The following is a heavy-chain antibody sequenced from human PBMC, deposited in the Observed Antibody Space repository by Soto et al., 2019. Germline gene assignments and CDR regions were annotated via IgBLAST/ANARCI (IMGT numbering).Heavy chain of an antibody. Sequence: ASVKVSCKASGGTFSSYAISWVRQAPGQGLEWMGGIIPIFGTANYAQKFQGRVTITADKSTSTAYMELSSLRSEDTAVYYCAAPRDQLGPYYYYGMDVWGQGTTVTVSS. CDR1: GGTFSSYA. J-gene: IGHJ6*02. V-gene: IGHV1-69*06. CDR2: IIPIFGTA. D-gene: IGHD2-2*01. CDR3: AAPRDQLGPYYYYGMDV.